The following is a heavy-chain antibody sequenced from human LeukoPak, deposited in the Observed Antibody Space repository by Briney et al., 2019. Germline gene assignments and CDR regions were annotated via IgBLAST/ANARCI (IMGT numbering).Heavy chain of an antibody. CDR2: LKQDGSEI. J-gene: IGHJ4*02. D-gene: IGHD4-17*01. CDR1: DFTFSNYW. V-gene: IGHV3-7*01. Sequence: GGTLRLSCVASDFTFSNYWMSWVRQAPGKGLEWVGNLKQDGSEIYYLDSVKGRFTISRDNTKNSLYLQMNSLRAEDTAVYYCATIEAVRFHYWGQGTLVTVSS. CDR3: ATIEAVRFHY.